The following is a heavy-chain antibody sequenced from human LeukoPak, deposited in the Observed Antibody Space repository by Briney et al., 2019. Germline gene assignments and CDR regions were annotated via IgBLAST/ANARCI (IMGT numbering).Heavy chain of an antibody. CDR2: ISSSGSTI. CDR1: GFTFSSRDW. J-gene: IGHJ6*04. D-gene: IGHD3-10*02. Sequence: PGGSLRLSCVASGFTFSSRDWMTWVRQAPGQGLEWVSYISSSGSTIYYADSVKGRFTISRDNAKNSLYLQMNSLRAEDTAVYYCAELGITMIGGVWGKGTTVTISS. CDR3: AELGITMIGGV. V-gene: IGHV3-48*03.